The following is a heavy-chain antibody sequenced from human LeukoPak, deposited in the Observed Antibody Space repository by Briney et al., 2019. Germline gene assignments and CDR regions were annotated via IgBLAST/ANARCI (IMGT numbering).Heavy chain of an antibody. CDR2: ISSRSSFI. V-gene: IGHV3-21*01. D-gene: IGHD2-15*01. J-gene: IGHJ4*02. CDR1: GFTFSSHS. CDR3: ARGLEDSHFDY. Sequence: PGGSLRLSCAASGFTFSSHSMNWIRQAPGKGLEWVSSISSRSSFIYYADSVKGRFTISRDNAKNSLYLQMNSLRAEDTAVYYCARGLEDSHFDYWGQGTLVTVSS.